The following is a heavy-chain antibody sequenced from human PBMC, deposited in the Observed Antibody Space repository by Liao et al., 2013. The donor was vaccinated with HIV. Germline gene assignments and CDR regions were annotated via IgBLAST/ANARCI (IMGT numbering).Heavy chain of an antibody. CDR1: GGSISGYF. V-gene: IGHV4-59*01. J-gene: IGHJ5*02. D-gene: IGHD6-19*01. CDR2: LSDNGLT. Sequence: QVQLQESGPGLVKPSETLSLTCTVSGGSISGYFWSWVRQPPGKGLEWIAYLSDNGLTAYNPSLDSRATISVDTSKNQLSLKLTSVTAADTAFYYCTRGRLSRWQGEFDPWGQGTLVTVSS. CDR3: TRGRLSRWQGEFDP.